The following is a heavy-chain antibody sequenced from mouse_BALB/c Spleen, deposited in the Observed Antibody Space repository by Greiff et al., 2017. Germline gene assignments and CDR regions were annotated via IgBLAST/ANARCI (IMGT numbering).Heavy chain of an antibody. Sequence: EVQGVESGGGLVQPKGSLKLSCAASGFTFNTYAMNWVRQAPGKGLEWVARIRSKSNNYATYYADSVKDRFTISRDDSQSMLYLQMNNLKTEDTAMYYCVRREGNYGFDYWGQGTTLTVSS. CDR3: VRREGNYGFDY. J-gene: IGHJ2*01. CDR1: GFTFNTYA. D-gene: IGHD2-1*01. CDR2: IRSKSNNYAT. V-gene: IGHV10-1*02.